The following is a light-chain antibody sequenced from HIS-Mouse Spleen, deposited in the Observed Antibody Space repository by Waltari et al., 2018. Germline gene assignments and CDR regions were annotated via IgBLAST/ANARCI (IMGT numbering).Light chain of an antibody. Sequence: QSALTQPASVSGSPGQSITISCTGTSSDVGRYNLVPWYQQHPGKAPKLMIYEGSNRPSGVSNRFSGSKSGNTASLTISGLQAEDEADYYCCSYAGSSTVVFGGGTKLTVL. CDR3: CSYAGSSTVV. CDR1: SSDVGRYNL. J-gene: IGLJ2*01. CDR2: EGS. V-gene: IGLV2-23*01.